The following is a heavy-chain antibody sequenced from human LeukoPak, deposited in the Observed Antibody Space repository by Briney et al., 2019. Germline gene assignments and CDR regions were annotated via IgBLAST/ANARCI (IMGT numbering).Heavy chain of an antibody. CDR3: AISSNWYYFDY. Sequence: PGGSLRLSCAASGFTFSSYAMNWVRQAPGKGLEWVSSISGTGGTTYYADSVKGRFTISRDNSKNTLYLQMNSLRAEDTAVYYCAISSNWYYFDYWGQGTLVTVSS. J-gene: IGHJ4*02. CDR1: GFTFSSYA. D-gene: IGHD6-13*01. CDR2: ISGTGGTT. V-gene: IGHV3-23*01.